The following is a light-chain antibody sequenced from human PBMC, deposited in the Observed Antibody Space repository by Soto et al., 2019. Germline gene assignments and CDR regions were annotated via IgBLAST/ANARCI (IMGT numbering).Light chain of an antibody. CDR2: KAS. CDR3: QQRSNWLIT. V-gene: IGKV1-5*03. J-gene: IGKJ5*01. Sequence: DIQMTQSPSTLSASVGDRVTITCRASQSISIWLAWYQQKPGKAPKILIYKASSLESGIPARFSGSGSGTDFTLTISSLEPEDFAVYYCQQRSNWLITFGQGTRLEIK. CDR1: QSISIW.